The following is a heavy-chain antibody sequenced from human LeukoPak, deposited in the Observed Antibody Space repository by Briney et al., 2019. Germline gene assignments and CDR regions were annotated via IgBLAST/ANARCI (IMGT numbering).Heavy chain of an antibody. CDR2: ISGSGGST. D-gene: IGHD3-22*01. V-gene: IGHV3-23*01. J-gene: IGHJ4*02. Sequence: GGSLRLSCAASGFTFSSYAMSWVRQAPGKGLEWVSAISGSGGSTYYADSVKGRFTVSRDNSKNTLYLQMNSLRAEDTAVYYCAKDLYYYDSSGYYSFDYWGQGTLVTVSS. CDR1: GFTFSSYA. CDR3: AKDLYYYDSSGYYSFDY.